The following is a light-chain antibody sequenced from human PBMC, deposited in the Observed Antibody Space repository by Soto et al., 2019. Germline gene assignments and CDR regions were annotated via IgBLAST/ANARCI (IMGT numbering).Light chain of an antibody. CDR2: GNS. V-gene: IGLV1-40*01. Sequence: VLTQPPSVSGAPGQRVTISCTGSSSNIGAGYDVHWYQQLPGTAPKLLIYGNSNRPSGVPDRFSGSKSGTSASLAITGLQAEDEADYYCQSYDSSLSVLVVFGGGTKLTVL. CDR3: QSYDSSLSVLVV. CDR1: SSNIGAGYD. J-gene: IGLJ2*01.